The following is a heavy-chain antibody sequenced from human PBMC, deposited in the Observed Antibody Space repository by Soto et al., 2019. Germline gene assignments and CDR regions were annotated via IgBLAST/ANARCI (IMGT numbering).Heavy chain of an antibody. CDR2: ISGSGGRT. CDR3: AKKSTDSSSYLDY. V-gene: IGHV3-23*01. J-gene: IGHJ4*03. D-gene: IGHD2-2*01. Sequence: PGGSLRLSCAASGFIFSNYAMSWVRQAPGKGLEWVSGISGSGGRTYNADSVKGRFAISRDNSKNTMYMQMSSLRAEDTAVYYCAKKSTDSSSYLDYCGKAILGTVSS. CDR1: GFIFSNYA.